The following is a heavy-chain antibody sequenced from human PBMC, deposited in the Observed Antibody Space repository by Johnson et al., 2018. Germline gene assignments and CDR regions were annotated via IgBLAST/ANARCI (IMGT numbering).Heavy chain of an antibody. J-gene: IGHJ4*02. CDR1: GASIRTYY. Sequence: QVQLQESGPRLVKPSETLSLTCTVSGASIRTYYWSWIRQSPGRGLEWIGYVYHNGDINYNPTLKSRLTISLDTSTNNFSLRLTSLTAADTAVYYFLRGDRVLSSDSWGQGAMVTVSS. CDR3: LRGDRVLSSDS. CDR2: VYHNGDI. D-gene: IGHD3-10*01. V-gene: IGHV4-59*01.